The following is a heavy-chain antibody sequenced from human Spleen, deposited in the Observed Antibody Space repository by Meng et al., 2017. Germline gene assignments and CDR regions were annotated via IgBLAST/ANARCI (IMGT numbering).Heavy chain of an antibody. J-gene: IGHJ3*01. CDR1: GFTFSSYA. V-gene: IGHV5-51*01. CDR2: IYPGDSDT. CDR3: ACRIAVSARNSFDL. Sequence: GESLKISCAASGFTFSSYAMSWVRQAPGKGLEWMGIIYPGDSDTRYSPSFQGQVTISVDRSINTAYLQWNSLKASDTAMYYCACRIAVSARNSFDLWGQGTVVTVSS. D-gene: IGHD6-19*01.